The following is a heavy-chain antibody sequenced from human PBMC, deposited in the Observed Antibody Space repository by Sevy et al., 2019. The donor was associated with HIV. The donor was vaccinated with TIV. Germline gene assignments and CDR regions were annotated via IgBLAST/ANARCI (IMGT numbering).Heavy chain of an antibody. J-gene: IGHJ4*02. Sequence: GGSLRLSCAASGFTFSSYWMSWVRQAPGKGLEWVANIKQDGSEKYYVDSVKGRFTISRDNAKNSLYLQMNSLRAEDTAVYYCARDSDIPIVATITSFDYWGQGTLVTVSS. D-gene: IGHD5-12*01. CDR1: GFTFSSYW. CDR3: ARDSDIPIVATITSFDY. V-gene: IGHV3-7*03. CDR2: IKQDGSEK.